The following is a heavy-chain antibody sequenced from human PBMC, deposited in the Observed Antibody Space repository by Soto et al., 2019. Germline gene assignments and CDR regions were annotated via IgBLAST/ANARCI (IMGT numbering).Heavy chain of an antibody. CDR2: IYYSGST. Sequence: SETLSLTCTVSGGSISSGGYYWSWIRQHPGKGLEWIGYIYYSGSTYYNPSLKSRVTISVDTSKNQFSLKLSSVTAADTAVYYCAREAGATYDSSGTFDYWGQGTLVTVSS. CDR3: AREAGATYDSSGTFDY. J-gene: IGHJ4*02. D-gene: IGHD3-22*01. CDR1: GGSISSGGYY. V-gene: IGHV4-31*03.